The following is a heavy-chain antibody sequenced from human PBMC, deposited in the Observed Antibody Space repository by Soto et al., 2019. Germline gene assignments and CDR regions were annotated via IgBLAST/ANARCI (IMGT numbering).Heavy chain of an antibody. CDR3: ARASQCKSYFDCFAWLDY. D-gene: IGHD3-9*01. CDR1: GDSISGLY. CDR2: IYSSGET. J-gene: IGHJ4*02. V-gene: IGHV4-4*07. Sequence: TSETLSLTCTVSGDSISGLYWTWIRQPAGKGLEWIGRIYSSGETNYNPSLTGRVIMSLDTSKNQFSLNLTSVTAADTAVYYCARASQCKSYFDCFAWLDYWGQGTLVTVSS.